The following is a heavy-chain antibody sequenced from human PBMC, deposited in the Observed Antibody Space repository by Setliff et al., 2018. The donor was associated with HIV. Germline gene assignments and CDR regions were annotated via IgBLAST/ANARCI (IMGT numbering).Heavy chain of an antibody. D-gene: IGHD6-6*01. CDR3: ATIPRPSYYYYYYMDV. J-gene: IGHJ6*03. CDR1: GGTFSSYA. V-gene: IGHV1-69*06. CDR2: IIPIFGTA. Sequence: ASVKVSCKASGGTFSSYAIIWVRQAPGQGLEWMGGIIPIFGTANYAQKFQGRVTIIADKSTSTAYMELSSLRSEDTAVYYCATIPRPSYYYYYYMDVWGKGTTVTVSS.